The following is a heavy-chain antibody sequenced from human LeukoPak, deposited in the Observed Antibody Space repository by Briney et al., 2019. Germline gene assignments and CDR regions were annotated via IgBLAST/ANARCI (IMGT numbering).Heavy chain of an antibody. CDR1: GSSVSDYY. D-gene: IGHD1-26*01. CDR3: ARETSPNSGNYAY. CDR2: LSVTTGYT. V-gene: IGHV3-11*06. Sequence: GGSLRLSCAASGSSVSDYYMSWIRQTPGKGLEWVSYLSVTTGYTNSADSVKGRFTISRDNARNSLYLQMNSLRADDTAVYYCARETSPNSGNYAYWGQGTPVTVSS. J-gene: IGHJ4*02.